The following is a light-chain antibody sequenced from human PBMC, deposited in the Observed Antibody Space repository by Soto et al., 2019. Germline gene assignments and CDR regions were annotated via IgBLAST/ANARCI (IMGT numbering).Light chain of an antibody. CDR2: ATS. V-gene: IGKV1-39*01. J-gene: IGKJ1*01. CDR3: QQTYTTPRT. Sequence: DTQLTQSPSSLSASVGDSISITCRASQTVSTYLNWYQQKPGKAPTLLISATSTLQSGVPSRFSGSGSGTEFTLTITSLQPEDFATYYCQQTYTTPRTFGQGTKVAIK. CDR1: QTVSTY.